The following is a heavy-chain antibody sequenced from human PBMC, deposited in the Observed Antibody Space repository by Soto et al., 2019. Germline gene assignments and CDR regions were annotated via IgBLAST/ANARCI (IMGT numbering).Heavy chain of an antibody. J-gene: IGHJ3*02. CDR2: TIPVFNTA. CDR3: ARGVYGSGNYYTVPSAFDI. Sequence: QVQLEQSGAEVKKPGSSVKISCKASGGTLSDHGVTWLRQAPGQGLEWVGGTIPVFNTAKYAPKIQGRVTIAADKSTNIAYMELGSLRCDDTAFYYCARGVYGSGNYYTVPSAFDIWGQGTLVIVSS. V-gene: IGHV1-69*06. D-gene: IGHD3-10*01. CDR1: GGTLSDHG.